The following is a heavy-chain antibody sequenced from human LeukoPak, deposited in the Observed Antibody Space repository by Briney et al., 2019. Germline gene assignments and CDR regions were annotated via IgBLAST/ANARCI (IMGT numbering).Heavy chain of an antibody. Sequence: GGSLRLSCAASGFTFSSYAMGWVRQAPGKGLEWVSTISGSGGSTYYADSVKGRFTISRDNSKNTLYLQMNSLRAEDTAVYYCAREDDSSGYYYFDIWGQGTMVTVSS. CDR3: AREDDSSGYYYFDI. CDR1: GFTFSSYA. J-gene: IGHJ3*02. CDR2: ISGSGGST. D-gene: IGHD3-22*01. V-gene: IGHV3-23*01.